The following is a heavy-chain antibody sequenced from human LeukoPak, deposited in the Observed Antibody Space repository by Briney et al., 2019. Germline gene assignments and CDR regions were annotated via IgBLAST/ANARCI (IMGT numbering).Heavy chain of an antibody. CDR2: IKQDGSEK. V-gene: IGHV3-7*01. CDR1: GFTFSSYW. J-gene: IGHJ4*02. CDR3: AREGEGYSYGYEY. D-gene: IGHD5-18*01. Sequence: AGGSLRLSCAASGFTFSSYWMSWVRQAPGKGLEWVANIKQDGSEKYYVDSVKGRFTISRDNAKNSLYLQMNSLRAEDTAVYYCAREGEGYSYGYEYWGQGTLVTVSS.